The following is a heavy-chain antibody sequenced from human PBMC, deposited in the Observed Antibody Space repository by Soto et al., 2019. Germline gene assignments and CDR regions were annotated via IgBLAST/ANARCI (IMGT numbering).Heavy chain of an antibody. CDR1: GFTYSNNA. CDR2: GSGIGT. D-gene: IGHD3-22*01. CDR3: AREGSRDYDRSGYYPLDY. Sequence: EVQLLESGGGLAQPGGSLRLSCVASGFTYSNNAMSWVRQAPGKGLEWICGSGIGTYYADSVRGRFTVSRDNSKNTLYLQMNSLRVEDTAVYYCAREGSRDYDRSGYYPLDYWGQGTLVTVSS. V-gene: IGHV3-23*01. J-gene: IGHJ4*02.